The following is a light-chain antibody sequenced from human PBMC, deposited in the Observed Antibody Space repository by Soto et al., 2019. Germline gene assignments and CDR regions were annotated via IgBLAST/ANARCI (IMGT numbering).Light chain of an antibody. CDR1: QSVSSY. CDR2: GES. Sequence: ELVWPQSPATLSLSPGQRATLSGRASQSVSSYLAWYQQKPGPAPRLLIYGESSRATDIPDRFSGSGSGTDFNLTISQLEPEDFAVYYCQQFGVSPTFGRGTKLDIK. J-gene: IGKJ4*01. CDR3: QQFGVSPT. V-gene: IGKV3-20*01.